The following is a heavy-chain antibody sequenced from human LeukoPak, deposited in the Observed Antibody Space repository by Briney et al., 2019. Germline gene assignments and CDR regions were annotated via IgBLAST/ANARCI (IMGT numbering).Heavy chain of an antibody. J-gene: IGHJ4*02. V-gene: IGHV4-38-2*02. D-gene: IGHD3-3*01. CDR1: GYSISSGYY. CDR3: ARVPWSGYYNYFAY. CDR2: IYHSGST. Sequence: PSETLSLTCTVSGYSISSGYYWGWIRQPPGKGLEWIGSIYHSGSTYYNPSLKSRVTISVDTSKNQFSLKLSSVTAADTAVYYCARVPWSGYYNYFAYWGQGTLVTVSS.